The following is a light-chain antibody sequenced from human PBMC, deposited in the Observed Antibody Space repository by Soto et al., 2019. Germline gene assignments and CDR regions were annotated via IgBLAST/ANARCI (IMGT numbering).Light chain of an antibody. CDR3: QQYKSFPFT. Sequence: DIQMTQSPSSLSASVGDRVTITCRASQDISTFLTWFQQKPGKAPKSLIYGASSLHSGVPSKFTGSGSGTDFSLTISSLQPEDFATYYCQQYKSFPFTFGPGTKVDIK. V-gene: IGKV1-16*02. CDR2: GAS. CDR1: QDISTF. J-gene: IGKJ3*01.